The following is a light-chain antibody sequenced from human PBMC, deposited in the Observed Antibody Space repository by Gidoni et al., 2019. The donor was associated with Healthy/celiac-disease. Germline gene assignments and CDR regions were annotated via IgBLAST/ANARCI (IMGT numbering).Light chain of an antibody. CDR1: QSVLYSSNNNNY. CDR3: QQYYSTPYT. CDR2: WAS. Sequence: DIVMTQSPDSLAVSLCERATINCKSSQSVLYSSNNNNYLSWYQQKPGQPPKLLIYWASTRESGVHDRFSGSGSGTDFTLTISSLQAEDVAVYYCQQYYSTPYTFGQGTKLEIK. V-gene: IGKV4-1*01. J-gene: IGKJ2*01.